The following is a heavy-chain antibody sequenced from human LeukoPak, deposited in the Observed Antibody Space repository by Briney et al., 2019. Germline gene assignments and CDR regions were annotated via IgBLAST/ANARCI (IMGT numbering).Heavy chain of an antibody. Sequence: ASVKVSCKSSGGTFTSYAITWVRQAPGQGLEWMGKIIPISGITNYAQKFQGRVTFTADESTSTDYMELSSLRSEDTALYYCARKLRLGGNWFDPWGQGTLVTVSS. CDR1: GGTFTSYA. V-gene: IGHV1-69*15. J-gene: IGHJ5*02. CDR2: IIPISGIT. CDR3: ARKLRLGGNWFDP. D-gene: IGHD1-26*01.